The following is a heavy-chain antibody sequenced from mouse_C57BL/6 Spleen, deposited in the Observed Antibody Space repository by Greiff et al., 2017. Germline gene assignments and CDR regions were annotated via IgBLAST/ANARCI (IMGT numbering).Heavy chain of an antibody. J-gene: IGHJ3*01. CDR3: ARQSNYDIVAY. V-gene: IGHV5-17*01. CDR1: GFTFSDYG. D-gene: IGHD2-5*01. CDR2: ISSGSSTI. Sequence: EVMLVESGGGLVKPGGSLKLSCAASGFTFSDYGMHWVRQAPEKGLEWVAYISSGSSTIYYADTVKGRFTISRDNAKNTLFLQMTSLRSEDTAMYYCARQSNYDIVAYWGQGTLVTVSA.